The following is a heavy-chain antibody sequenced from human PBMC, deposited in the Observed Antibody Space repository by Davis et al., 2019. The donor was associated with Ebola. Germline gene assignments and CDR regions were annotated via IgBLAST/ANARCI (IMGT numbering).Heavy chain of an antibody. CDR2: IRYDGSNK. J-gene: IGHJ4*02. CDR3: AIPGGVGATTRAGDY. Sequence: GESLKISCAASGFTFSSYGMHWVRQAPGKGLEWVAFIRYDGSNKYYADSVKGRFTISRDNSKNTLYLQMNSLRAEDTAVYYCAIPGGVGATTRAGDYWGQGTLVTVSS. CDR1: GFTFSSYG. V-gene: IGHV3-30*02. D-gene: IGHD1-26*01.